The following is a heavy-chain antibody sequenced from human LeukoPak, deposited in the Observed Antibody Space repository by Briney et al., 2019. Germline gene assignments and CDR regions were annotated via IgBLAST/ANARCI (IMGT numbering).Heavy chain of an antibody. CDR2: INPSGDTT. J-gene: IGHJ4*02. D-gene: IGHD3-22*01. CDR3: AMKWDDSSGYYHLDY. Sequence: ASVKVSCKASGYTFSSYYIHWVRQAPGQGLEWMGIINPSGDTTTYAQKFQGRVTMTRDTSTSTVYMELSSLRSEDTAVYYCAMKWDDSSGYYHLDYWGQRTLVTVSS. CDR1: GYTFSSYY. V-gene: IGHV1-46*01.